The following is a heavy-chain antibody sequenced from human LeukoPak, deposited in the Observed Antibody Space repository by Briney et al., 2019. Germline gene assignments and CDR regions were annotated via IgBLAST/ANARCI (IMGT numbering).Heavy chain of an antibody. CDR1: GYTFTSYA. CDR2: INAGNGNT. V-gene: IGHV1-3*01. D-gene: IGHD6-19*01. CDR3: AIGYSSGWYSYY. J-gene: IGHJ4*02. Sequence: ASVKVSCKASGYTFTSYAMHWVRQAPGQRLEWMGWINAGNGNTKYSQKFQGRVTITRDTSASTAYMELSSLRSEGTAVYYCAIGYSSGWYSYYWGQGTLVTVSS.